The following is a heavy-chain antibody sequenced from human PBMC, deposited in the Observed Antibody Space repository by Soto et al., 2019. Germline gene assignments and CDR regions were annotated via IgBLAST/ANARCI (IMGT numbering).Heavy chain of an antibody. Sequence: ASVKVSCKASGYTFTTYAMHWVRQAPGQNLEWMGLMNAGNGNTKYSPRFQGRVTITRDTSASTAYMDLSSLNSEDTAVYYCARDSDGTTFDYWGQGTLVTVSS. J-gene: IGHJ4*02. CDR2: MNAGNGNT. D-gene: IGHD1-7*01. CDR1: GYTFTTYA. CDR3: ARDSDGTTFDY. V-gene: IGHV1-3*01.